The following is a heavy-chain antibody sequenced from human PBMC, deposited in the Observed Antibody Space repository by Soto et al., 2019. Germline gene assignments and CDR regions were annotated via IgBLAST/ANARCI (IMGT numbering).Heavy chain of an antibody. V-gene: IGHV1-58*02. CDR1: GRTFPSSA. J-gene: IGHJ6*03. CDR2: IVVANGNT. CDR3: AAKPDFWSGLYYMDV. Sequence: GASVKVSCKASGRTFPSSAMHWVRQARGQRLEWIGWIVVANGNTNYAQKFQERVTITRDMSTSTAYMELSSLRFEDTAVYYCAAKPDFWSGLYYMDVWGKGTTVTVSS. D-gene: IGHD3-3*01.